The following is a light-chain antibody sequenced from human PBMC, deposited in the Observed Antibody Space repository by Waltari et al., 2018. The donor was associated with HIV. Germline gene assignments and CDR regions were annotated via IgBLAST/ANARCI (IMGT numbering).Light chain of an antibody. CDR3: CSYAGNYTFV. CDR2: DVS. CDR1: SSSVGGYHY. V-gene: IGLV2-11*01. J-gene: IGLJ2*01. Sequence: QSALTQPRSVSGSPGQSVPIPCTVTSSSVGGYHYSSWYQQHPGKAPKFMIYDVSKRPSGVPDRFSGSKSGNTASLTISGLQAEDEADYYCCSYAGNYTFVFGGGTKLTVL.